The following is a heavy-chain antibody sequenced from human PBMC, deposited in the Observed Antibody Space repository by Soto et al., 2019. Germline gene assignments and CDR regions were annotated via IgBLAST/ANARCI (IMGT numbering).Heavy chain of an antibody. J-gene: IGHJ6*02. D-gene: IGHD3-10*01. CDR3: ARDPMRGPNFGGYYGMDV. Sequence: PSETLSLTCTVSGGSISSYYWSWIRQPPGKGLEWIGYIYYSGSTNYNPSLKSRVTISVDTSKNQFSLKLSSVTAADTAVYYCARDPMRGPNFGGYYGMDVWGQGTTVTVSS. CDR2: IYYSGST. V-gene: IGHV4-59*01. CDR1: GGSISSYY.